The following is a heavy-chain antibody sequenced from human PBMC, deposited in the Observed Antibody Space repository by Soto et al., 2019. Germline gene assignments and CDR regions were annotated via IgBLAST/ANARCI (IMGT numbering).Heavy chain of an antibody. J-gene: IGHJ6*03. V-gene: IGHV1-2*04. CDR3: ARGREDWHASAHYYYYIDV. CDR1: GYTFTGYY. CDR2: INPNSGGT. D-gene: IGHD1-1*01. Sequence: QVQLVQSGAEVKKPGASVKVSCKASGYTFTGYYMHWVRQAPGQGLEWMGWINPNSGGTNYAQKFQGWVTMTRDTSISTASMELSKLRSDDKAVYYCARGREDWHASAHYYYYIDVWGKGTTVTVSS.